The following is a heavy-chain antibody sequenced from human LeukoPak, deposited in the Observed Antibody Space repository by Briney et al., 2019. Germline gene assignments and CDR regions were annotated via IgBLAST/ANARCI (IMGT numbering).Heavy chain of an antibody. CDR2: IYTTGTT. CDR1: GGSISNYY. Sequence: PSETLSLTCTVSGGSISNYYWSWIRQPAGEGLEWIGHIYTTGTTKYNPSLKSRVTMSIDTSKNQFSLKLSSVTAADTAVYYCARSRRGISVADRRTFYYYCMDVWGQGTLVTVSS. D-gene: IGHD6-19*01. J-gene: IGHJ6*02. CDR3: ARSRRGISVADRRTFYYYCMDV. V-gene: IGHV4-4*07.